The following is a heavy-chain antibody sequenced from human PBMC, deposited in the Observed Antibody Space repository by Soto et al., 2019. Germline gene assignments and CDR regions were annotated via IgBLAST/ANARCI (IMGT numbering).Heavy chain of an antibody. V-gene: IGHV1-8*01. J-gene: IGHJ6*02. Sequence: ASVKVSCKASGYTFTSYDINWVRQATGQGLEWMGWMNPNSGNTGYAQKFQGRVTMTRNTSISTAYMELSSLRSEDTAVYYCARGYGDYGRAYYYYYGMDVWGQGTTVTVSS. CDR1: GYTFTSYD. D-gene: IGHD4-17*01. CDR3: ARGYGDYGRAYYYYYGMDV. CDR2: MNPNSGNT.